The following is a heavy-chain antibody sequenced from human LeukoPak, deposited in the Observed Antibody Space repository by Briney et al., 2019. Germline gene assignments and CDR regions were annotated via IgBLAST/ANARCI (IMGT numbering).Heavy chain of an antibody. CDR3: ARLDSSGYYGIDY. J-gene: IGHJ4*02. CDR2: ISGSGGST. CDR1: GFTFSSYA. V-gene: IGHV3-23*01. D-gene: IGHD3-22*01. Sequence: GGSLRLSCAASGFTFSSYAMSWVRQAPGKGLEWVSAISGSGGSTYYADSVKGRFTISRDNSKNTLYLQMNSLRAEDTAVYYCARLDSSGYYGIDYWGQGTLVTVSS.